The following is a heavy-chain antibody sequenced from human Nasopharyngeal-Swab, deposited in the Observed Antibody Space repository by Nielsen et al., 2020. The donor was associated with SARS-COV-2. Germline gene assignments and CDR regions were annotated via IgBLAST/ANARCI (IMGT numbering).Heavy chain of an antibody. V-gene: IGHV3-33*01. J-gene: IGHJ6*02. CDR3: ARGTLVGATAKGYYGMDV. CDR1: GFTFSNYG. Sequence: GESLKISCAASGFTFSNYGMHWVRQAPGKGLEWLAVIWYDGSNKYYADSVKGRFTISRDNSKNTLYLQMNSLRAEDTAVYYCARGTLVGATAKGYYGMDVWGQGTTVTVSS. D-gene: IGHD1-26*01. CDR2: IWYDGSNK.